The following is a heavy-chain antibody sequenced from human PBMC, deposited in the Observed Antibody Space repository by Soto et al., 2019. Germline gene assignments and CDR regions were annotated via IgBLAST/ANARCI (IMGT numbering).Heavy chain of an antibody. J-gene: IGHJ4*02. CDR1: GFSLTTTGVG. CDR3: EHRTALYDSSGLGYDS. V-gene: IGHV2-5*02. D-gene: IGHD3-22*01. Sequence: QITLEESGPTLVKPTQTLTLTCTFSGFSLTTTGVGVGWVRQPPGKALEWLALIYWDGDKRSNPSLKSRLTLTTDTSMNQVVLTMTNMDPADTATYYCEHRTALYDSSGLGYDSWGQGTLVTVSS. CDR2: IYWDGDK.